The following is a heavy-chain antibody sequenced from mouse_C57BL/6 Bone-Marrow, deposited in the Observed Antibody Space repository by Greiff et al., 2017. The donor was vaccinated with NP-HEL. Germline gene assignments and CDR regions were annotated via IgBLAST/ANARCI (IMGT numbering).Heavy chain of an antibody. Sequence: DVQLQESVAELVRPGASVKLSCTASGFNIKNTYMHWVKQRPEQGLEWIGRIDPANGNTKYAPKFQGKATITADTSSNTAYLQLSSLTSEDTAIYYCASPQFITTVVATDYFDYWGQGTTLTVSS. CDR1: GFNIKNTY. J-gene: IGHJ2*01. D-gene: IGHD1-1*01. CDR3: ASPQFITTVVATDYFDY. V-gene: IGHV14-3*01. CDR2: IDPANGNT.